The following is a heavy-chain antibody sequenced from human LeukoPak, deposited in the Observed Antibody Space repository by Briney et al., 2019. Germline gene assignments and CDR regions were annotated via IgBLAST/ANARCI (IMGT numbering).Heavy chain of an antibody. CDR1: GFTFSNYW. CDR2: INRDGSTT. D-gene: IGHD5-18*01. V-gene: IGHV3-74*01. J-gene: IGHJ4*03. CDR3: ARSGYTYGFDY. Sequence: SGGSLRLSCAASGFTFSNYWVHWVRQAPGKGLVWVSRINRDGSTTNYADSVKGRFTISRDNAKNSLYLQMNSLRAEDTAVYYCARSGYTYGFDYWGQGTTVTVSS.